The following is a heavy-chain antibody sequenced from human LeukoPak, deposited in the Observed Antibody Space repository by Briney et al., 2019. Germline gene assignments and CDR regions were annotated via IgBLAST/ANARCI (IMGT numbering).Heavy chain of an antibody. D-gene: IGHD2-21*02. CDR3: ARGYVGGDTDV. CDR1: GGSISSGGFF. CDR2: MYQSGSI. Sequence: SETLSLTCTVSGGSISSGGFFWNWVRQSPGKGLEWIGYMYQSGSIYYNPTLKSRITISVDTSKNQFSLKLTSVTAADTAVYYCARGYVGGDTDVWGQGTTVFVSS. V-gene: IGHV4-31*03. J-gene: IGHJ6*02.